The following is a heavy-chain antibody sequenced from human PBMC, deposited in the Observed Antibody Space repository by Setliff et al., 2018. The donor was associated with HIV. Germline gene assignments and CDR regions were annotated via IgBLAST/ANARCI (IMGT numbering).Heavy chain of an antibody. Sequence: SVKVSCKASGGTFSNYAISWVRQAPGQGLEWMGGIIPIFGTGMYAQKFQGRVTITADESTTTAYMELSSLRSEDTAVYYCARGGGGYYYVGAVDIWGQGTVVTVSS. V-gene: IGHV1-69*13. D-gene: IGHD3-22*01. CDR1: GGTFSNYA. CDR3: ARGGGGYYYVGAVDI. J-gene: IGHJ3*02. CDR2: IIPIFGTG.